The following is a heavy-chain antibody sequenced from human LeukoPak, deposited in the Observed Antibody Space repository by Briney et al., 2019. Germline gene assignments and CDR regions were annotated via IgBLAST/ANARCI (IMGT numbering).Heavy chain of an antibody. CDR3: ARVRGSSWYLDY. V-gene: IGHV3-11*04. CDR1: GFTFTDYF. J-gene: IGHJ4*02. CDR2: ISSGGGYI. Sequence: PGGSLRLSCAASGFTFTDYFMNWIRQAPGKGLEWVSSISSGGGYIYYADSVKGRFTISRDNAKNSLSLQMNSLRAEDTAVYYCARVRGSSWYLDYWGQGTLVTVSS. D-gene: IGHD6-13*01.